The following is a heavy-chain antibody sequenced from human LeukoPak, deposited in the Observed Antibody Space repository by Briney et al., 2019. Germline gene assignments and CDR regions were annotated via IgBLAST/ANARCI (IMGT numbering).Heavy chain of an antibody. Sequence: ASVPVSCKASGYTFTDHYIHWVRQAPGQGFEWMGWINPNTGGTDYAQKFQDRIAISTYTSISTVYMELSRLKSDDTALYYCARDLATIDGIAWYYFENWGQGTLVTVS. D-gene: IGHD5-12*01. CDR3: ARDLATIDGIAWYYFEN. CDR2: INPNTGGT. J-gene: IGHJ4*02. CDR1: GYTFTDHY. V-gene: IGHV1-2*02.